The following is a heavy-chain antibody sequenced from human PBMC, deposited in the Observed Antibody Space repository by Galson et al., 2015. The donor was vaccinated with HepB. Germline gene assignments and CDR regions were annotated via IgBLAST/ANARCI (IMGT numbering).Heavy chain of an antibody. CDR3: VKDYGGNSGFRYYVDS. V-gene: IGHV5-51*01. D-gene: IGHD4-23*01. J-gene: IGHJ4*02. CDR1: GYRFTNYW. Sequence: QSGAEVKKPGESLRISCKASGYRFTNYWIGWVRQLPGKGLEWMGITYPGDSDTRYSPSFQGQVTISVDKSFNTAYLQWSSLKASDTAMYYCVKDYGGNSGFRYYVDSWGQGTLVTVSS. CDR2: TYPGDSDT.